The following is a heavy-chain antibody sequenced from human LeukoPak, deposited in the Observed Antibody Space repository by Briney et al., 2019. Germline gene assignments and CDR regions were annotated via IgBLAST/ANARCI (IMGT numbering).Heavy chain of an antibody. CDR1: DGSIGSRGYY. CDR2: INYSGNT. Sequence: SETLSLTCTVSDGSIGSRGYYWGWIRQPPGKGLERIAIINYSGNTYYNSSLKSRVTISVDTSKNQFSLKLSSVTAADTAVYYCARRQPSEKTFDPWGQGTLVTVSS. CDR3: ARRQPSEKTFDP. J-gene: IGHJ5*02. V-gene: IGHV4-39*01. D-gene: IGHD1-14*01.